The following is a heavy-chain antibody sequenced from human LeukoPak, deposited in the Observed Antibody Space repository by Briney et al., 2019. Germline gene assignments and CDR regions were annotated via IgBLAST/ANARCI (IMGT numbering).Heavy chain of an antibody. Sequence: SETLSLTCTVSGGSISNYYWSWIRQPPGRGLEWIGYIYNSGHTNYNPSLKSRVTISEDTSKNQLSLKLSSVTAADTAVYYCARHVWLQPFDYWGQGTLVTVSS. V-gene: IGHV4-59*01. CDR1: GGSISNYY. CDR3: ARHVWLQPFDY. CDR2: IYNSGHT. D-gene: IGHD3-9*01. J-gene: IGHJ4*02.